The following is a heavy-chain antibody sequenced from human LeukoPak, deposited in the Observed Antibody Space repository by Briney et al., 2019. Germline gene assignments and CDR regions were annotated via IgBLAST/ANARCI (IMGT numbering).Heavy chain of an antibody. CDR3: ARDAMVDAFDI. V-gene: IGHV3-7*01. D-gene: IGHD5-18*01. CDR2: IKQDGSEK. J-gene: IGHJ3*02. CDR1: GFTFSSYW. Sequence: GGSLRLSCAASGFTFSSYWMSWVRQAPGKGLEWVVNIKQDGSEKYYVDSVKGRFTISRDNAKNSLYLQMNSLRAEDTAVYYCARDAMVDAFDIWGQGTMVTVSS.